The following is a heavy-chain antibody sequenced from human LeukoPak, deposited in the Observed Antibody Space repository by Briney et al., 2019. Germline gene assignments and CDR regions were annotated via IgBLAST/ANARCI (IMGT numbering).Heavy chain of an antibody. Sequence: ASVSVSCRASGYTFTGYYMHWVRQAPGQGLDWMGWINPNSGGTNYAQKFQGRVTMTRDTSVSTAYMELSRLRSDDTAVYYCARARVRAARPEDYWGQGTLVTVSS. CDR2: INPNSGGT. D-gene: IGHD6-6*01. V-gene: IGHV1-2*02. CDR1: GYTFTGYY. J-gene: IGHJ4*02. CDR3: ARARVRAARPEDY.